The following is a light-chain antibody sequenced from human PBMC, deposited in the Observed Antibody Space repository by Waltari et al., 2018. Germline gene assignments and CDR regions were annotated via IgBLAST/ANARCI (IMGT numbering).Light chain of an antibody. Sequence: ELVLTQSPVTLSLSPGERTTLSCRASQTVSKYLAWYQQKPGQAPRLLIYDASNRATGIPARFSGSGSGTEFTLTISSLEPEDFAVYYCQQRSNWPPQYSFGQGTKLEIK. CDR1: QTVSKY. V-gene: IGKV3-11*01. CDR2: DAS. J-gene: IGKJ2*03. CDR3: QQRSNWPPQYS.